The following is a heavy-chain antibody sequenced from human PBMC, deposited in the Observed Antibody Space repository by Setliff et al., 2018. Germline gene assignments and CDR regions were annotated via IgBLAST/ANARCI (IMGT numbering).Heavy chain of an antibody. CDR1: GFVFGTYG. V-gene: IGHV3-30*02. D-gene: IGHD2-21*01. CDR3: AKDVGFVVVKNIFDY. Sequence: PGESLKISCAASGFVFGTYGMHWVRQAPGKGLDWVASVRFDGSYKVYADSVKGRFTISRDSSKNTLYLQMNSLRHEDTAVYYCAKDVGFVVVKNIFDYWGQGTLVTVSS. J-gene: IGHJ4*02. CDR2: VRFDGSYK.